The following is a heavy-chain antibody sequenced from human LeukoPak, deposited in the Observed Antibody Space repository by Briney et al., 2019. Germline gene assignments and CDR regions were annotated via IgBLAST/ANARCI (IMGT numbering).Heavy chain of an antibody. CDR1: GLTFSSYW. D-gene: IGHD3-10*01. J-gene: IGHJ4*02. CDR2: IKPDGSEK. Sequence: GGPLRLSCAGSGLTFSSYWMTWVPQAPGKGLEWVANIKPDGSEKAYVDSVKGRFTISRDNAKNSLYLQMNSLRVEDTAVYYCARDDYGWGSHPYWGQGTLVTVSS. CDR3: ARDDYGWGSHPY. V-gene: IGHV3-7*04.